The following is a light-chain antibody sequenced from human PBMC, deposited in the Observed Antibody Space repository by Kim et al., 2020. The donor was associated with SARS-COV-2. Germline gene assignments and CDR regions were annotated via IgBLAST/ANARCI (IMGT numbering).Light chain of an antibody. Sequence: VTPGERATRDCRAGKSINYNVAGYQQKPGQAPRLLIYGAANRATGVPARFSGSGSGTDFTLTISSLESEDFAIYYCQQDRDSPTFGEGTKVDIK. CDR2: GAA. V-gene: IGKV3-15*01. CDR1: KSINYN. J-gene: IGKJ1*01. CDR3: QQDRDSPT.